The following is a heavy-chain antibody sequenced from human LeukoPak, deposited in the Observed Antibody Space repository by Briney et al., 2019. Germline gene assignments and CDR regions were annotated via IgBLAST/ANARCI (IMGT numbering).Heavy chain of an antibody. J-gene: IGHJ4*02. V-gene: IGHV5-51*01. CDR3: VRGYCSTARCSNFDH. Sequence: GESLKISCKASGYQFTGFWIGWVRQKPGKGLEWMGIIYPDDSDTRYSPSFQGQVTIPADTSISTAYLQWSSLKASDTAMYFCVRGYCSTARCSNFDHWGPGTLVTVSS. CDR1: GYQFTGFW. CDR2: IYPDDSDT. D-gene: IGHD2-2*01.